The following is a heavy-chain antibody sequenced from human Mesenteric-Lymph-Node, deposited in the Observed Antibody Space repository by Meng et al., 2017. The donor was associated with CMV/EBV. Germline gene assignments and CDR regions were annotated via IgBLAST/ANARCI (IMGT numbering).Heavy chain of an antibody. Sequence: GGSLRLSCAASEFTFSSYTMNWVRQAPGKGLEWVSSISDSSSYIYYADSVKGRFTISRDNAKNSVYLQMNRLRADDTAVYYCARELAGSSFDWGQGTLVTVSS. D-gene: IGHD3-3*02. CDR3: ARELAGSSFD. V-gene: IGHV3-21*01. CDR2: ISDSSSYI. CDR1: EFTFSSYT. J-gene: IGHJ4*02.